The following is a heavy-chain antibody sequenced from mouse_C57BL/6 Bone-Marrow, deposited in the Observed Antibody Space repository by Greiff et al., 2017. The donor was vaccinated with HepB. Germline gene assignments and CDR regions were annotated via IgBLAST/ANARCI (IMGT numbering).Heavy chain of an antibody. V-gene: IGHV1-59*01. CDR1: GYTFTSYW. J-gene: IGHJ3*01. Sequence: QVQLQQSGAELVRPGPSVKLSCKASGYTFTSYWMHWVKQRPGQGLEWIGVIDPSDSYTNYNQKFKGKATLTVDTSSSTAYMQLSSLTSEDSAVYYCARSRYYGSSGFAYWGQGTLVTVSA. CDR3: ARSRYYGSSGFAY. D-gene: IGHD1-1*01. CDR2: IDPSDSYT.